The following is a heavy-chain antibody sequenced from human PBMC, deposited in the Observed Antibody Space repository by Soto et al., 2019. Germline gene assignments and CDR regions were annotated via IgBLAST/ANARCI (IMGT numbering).Heavy chain of an antibody. D-gene: IGHD3-22*01. CDR2: VSYDGSNK. CDR1: GFTFSSYG. CDR3: AKDTYYYDRSGYYTYDH. J-gene: IGHJ4*02. Sequence: GSLRLCCAASGFTFSSYGVHWVRQAPGKGLEWVASVSYDGSNKHYADSVKGRFTISRDNSRNTLDLQMNSLRAEDTAVYYCAKDTYYYDRSGYYTYDHWGQGT. V-gene: IGHV3-30*18.